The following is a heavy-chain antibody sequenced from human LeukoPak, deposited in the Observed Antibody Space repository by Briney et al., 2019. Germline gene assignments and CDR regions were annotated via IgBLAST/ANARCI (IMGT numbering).Heavy chain of an antibody. CDR2: ISAYNGNT. J-gene: IGHJ4*02. Sequence: ASVKVSCKASGYTFTSYGISWVRQAPGQGLEWMGWISAYNGNTNYAQKLQGRVTMTTDTSTSTAYTELRSLRSDDTAVYYCARNRQRFLEWLSPVGPPGLDYWGQGTLVTVSS. CDR1: GYTFTSYG. D-gene: IGHD3-3*01. V-gene: IGHV1-18*01. CDR3: ARNRQRFLEWLSPVGPPGLDY.